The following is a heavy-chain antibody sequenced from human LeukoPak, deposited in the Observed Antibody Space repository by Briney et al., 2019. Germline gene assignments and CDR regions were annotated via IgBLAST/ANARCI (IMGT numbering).Heavy chain of an antibody. Sequence: SASLRLSFEASGFTFGSNAMSWVHQDTGKGLEWVSTIVDTGDGTFYADSVRGRFTISRDSSKNTLYLQMNSLRADDTAVYYCAKERGHPLPNYHMDVWGKGTTVTVSS. CDR3: AKERGHPLPNYHMDV. J-gene: IGHJ6*03. V-gene: IGHV3-23*01. CDR1: GFTFGSNA. CDR2: IVDTGDGT. D-gene: IGHD4/OR15-4a*01.